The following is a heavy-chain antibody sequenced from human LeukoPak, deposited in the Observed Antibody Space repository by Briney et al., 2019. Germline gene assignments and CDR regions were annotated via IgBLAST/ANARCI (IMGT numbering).Heavy chain of an antibody. CDR2: INPNSGGT. V-gene: IGHV1-2*02. D-gene: IGHD3-22*01. Sequence: ASVKVSCKASGYTFTCYYMHWVRQAPGQGLEWMGWINPNSGGTNYAQEFQGRVTMTRDTAISTAYLQWSSLKASDTAMHYCARHDYYDSSGQPAIDYWGQGTLVTVSS. CDR3: ARHDYYDSSGQPAIDY. J-gene: IGHJ4*02. CDR1: GYTFTCYY.